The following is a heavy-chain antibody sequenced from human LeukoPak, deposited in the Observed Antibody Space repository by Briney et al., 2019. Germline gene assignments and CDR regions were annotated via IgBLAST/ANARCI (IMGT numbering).Heavy chain of an antibody. D-gene: IGHD2-15*01. CDR3: ARGGGTAHFDY. Sequence: ASVKVSCKASGNSXTPYYMHWVRQAPGQGLEWMGWINPNNGGTHYAQSFQGRVTMTRDTSISTAYMELTSLKSGDTAVYYCARGGGTAHFDYWGQGTLVIVSS. J-gene: IGHJ4*02. V-gene: IGHV1-2*02. CDR2: INPNNGGT. CDR1: GNSXTPYY.